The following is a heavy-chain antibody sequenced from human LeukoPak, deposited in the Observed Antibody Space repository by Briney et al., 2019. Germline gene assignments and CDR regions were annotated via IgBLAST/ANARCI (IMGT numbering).Heavy chain of an antibody. V-gene: IGHV1-2*04. J-gene: IGHJ6*02. CDR2: INPNSGGT. CDR1: GYTFTVYY. D-gene: IGHD3-10*01. CDR3: ARAPRGVGISMDV. Sequence: GASVKVSCKASGYTFTVYYMHWVRQAPGQGLEWMGWINPNSGGTNYAQKFQGWVTMTRDTSISTACMELSRLRSDDTAVYYCARAPRGVGISMDVWGQGTTVTVSS.